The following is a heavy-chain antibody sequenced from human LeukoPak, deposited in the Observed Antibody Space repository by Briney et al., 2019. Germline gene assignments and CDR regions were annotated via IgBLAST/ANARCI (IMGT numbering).Heavy chain of an antibody. V-gene: IGHV3-23*01. CDR1: GFTFGNYI. D-gene: IGHD2-2*01. Sequence: PGGSLRLSCTVSGFTFGNYIMTWVRLSPGTGLEWVSSIGGGGEVTFYADSVKGSFRTSTDDSKNTLYLQMNGLKAADTGVYYCANWGGTSSLDTIWYGHLDCWGTRAQVTVS. J-gene: IGHJ4*02. CDR3: ANWGGTSSLDTIWYGHLDC. CDR2: IGGGGEVT.